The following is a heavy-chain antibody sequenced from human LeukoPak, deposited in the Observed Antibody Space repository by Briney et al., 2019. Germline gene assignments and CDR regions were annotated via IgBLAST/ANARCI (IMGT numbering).Heavy chain of an antibody. CDR2: IYYSGST. V-gene: IGHV4-59*01. CDR1: GGSISSYY. D-gene: IGHD3-10*01. Sequence: PSETLSLTCTVSGGSISSYYWSWIRQPPGKGLEWIGYIYYSGSTNYNPSLKSRVTISVDTSKNQFSLKLSSVTAADTAVYYCARDIGSGSLDYVGQGTLVTVSS. CDR3: ARDIGSGSLDY. J-gene: IGHJ4*02.